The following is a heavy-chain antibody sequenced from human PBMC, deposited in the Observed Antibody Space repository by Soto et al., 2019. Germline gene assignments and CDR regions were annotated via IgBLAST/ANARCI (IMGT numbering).Heavy chain of an antibody. D-gene: IGHD2-15*01. CDR1: GYTFTSYG. CDR2: TSAYNGNT. J-gene: IGHJ5*02. V-gene: IGHV1-18*04. CDR3: ARDPPYCSSTTCNWFDP. Sequence: QVQLVQSGAEVKKPGASVKVSCKASGYTFTSYGISWVRQAPGQGLEWMGWTSAYNGNTNYAQKLQGRVTMTTDTSTSTAYMELRSLRSDDTAVYYCARDPPYCSSTTCNWFDPWGQGTLVTVSS.